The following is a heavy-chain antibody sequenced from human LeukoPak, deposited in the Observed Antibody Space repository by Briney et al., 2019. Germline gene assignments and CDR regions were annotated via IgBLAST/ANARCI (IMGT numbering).Heavy chain of an antibody. D-gene: IGHD1-26*01. CDR1: AFTFSDYS. Sequence: RGSLRLSCAASAFTFSDYSMNWVRQAPGKGLEWISYISARSSTIYYADSVRGRFTISRHNAKNSMYLQMNSLRAEDTAVYYCARDRLTSGSYFFDYWGQGTLVTVSS. CDR2: ISARSSTI. V-gene: IGHV3-48*01. J-gene: IGHJ4*02. CDR3: ARDRLTSGSYFFDY.